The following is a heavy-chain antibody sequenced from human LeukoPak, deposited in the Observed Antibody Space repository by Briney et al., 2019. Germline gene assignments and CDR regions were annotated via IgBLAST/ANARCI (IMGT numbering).Heavy chain of an antibody. Sequence: ASVKVSRKASGYTFTGFRLHYRVHWVRQVPGQGLEWMAWINPDNGGTNYAEKFQGRVTLTSDTSINTIYMELSSLTSDDTAVYYCTTSGFTYYNDDWGQGTLLIVSA. CDR1: GYTFTGFRLHYR. CDR3: TTSGFTYYNDD. V-gene: IGHV1-2*02. CDR2: INPDNGGT. D-gene: IGHD3-10*01. J-gene: IGHJ4*02.